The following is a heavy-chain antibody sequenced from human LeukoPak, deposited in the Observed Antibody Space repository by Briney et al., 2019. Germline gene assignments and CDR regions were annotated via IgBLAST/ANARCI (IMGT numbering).Heavy chain of an antibody. V-gene: IGHV1-2*06. D-gene: IGHD2-8*01. CDR2: INPNSGGT. CDR1: GYTFTGYY. CDR3: ARVGDCTNGVCYRYYFDY. J-gene: IGHJ4*02. Sequence: GASVKVSCKASGYTFTGYYMHWVRQASGQGLEWMGRINPNSGGTNYAQKFQGRVTMTRDTSISTAYMELSRLRSDDTAVYYCARVGDCTNGVCYRYYFDYWGQGTLVTVSS.